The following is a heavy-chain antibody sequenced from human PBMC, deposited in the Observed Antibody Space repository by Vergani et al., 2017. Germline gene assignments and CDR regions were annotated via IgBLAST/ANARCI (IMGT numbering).Heavy chain of an antibody. CDR3: AKDSIVVVPTATDSYDASGYFNWFDP. Sequence: EVKLVESGGGLVQPGGSLRLSCAASGFTFSTYWMSWVRQAPGKGLEGVANIKQDGSDKYYVDSVKGRFTISRYNAKNSLYLQMNSLKAEDPAVYYCAKDSIVVVPTATDSYDASGYFNWFDPWGQGTLVTVSS. J-gene: IGHJ5*02. D-gene: IGHD2-2*01. CDR2: IKQDGSDK. CDR1: GFTFSTYW. V-gene: IGHV3-7*01.